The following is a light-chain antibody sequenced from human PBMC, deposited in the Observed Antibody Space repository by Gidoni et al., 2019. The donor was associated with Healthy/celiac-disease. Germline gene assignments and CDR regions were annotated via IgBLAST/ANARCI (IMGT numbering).Light chain of an antibody. CDR2: LTSDGSH. Sequence: QLVVTQSPSAPASLGASFKLTRTLSSGHSSSAIAWHHPQPEKGPRFLMKLTSDGSHTKGDGIPDRFSGSSSGAERYLSISSLHAEDEADYYCQTWGTGIRVFGGGTKLTVL. J-gene: IGLJ3*02. CDR3: QTWGTGIRV. V-gene: IGLV4-69*01. CDR1: SGHSSSA.